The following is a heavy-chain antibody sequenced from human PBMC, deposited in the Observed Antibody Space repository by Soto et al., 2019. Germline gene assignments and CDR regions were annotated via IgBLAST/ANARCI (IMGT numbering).Heavy chain of an antibody. D-gene: IGHD3-22*01. CDR1: GYTFTGYY. J-gene: IGHJ1*01. CDR3: ARAYYYDSSGYVAEYFQH. V-gene: IGHV1-2*02. Sequence: ASVKVSCKASGYTFTGYYMHWVRQAPGQGLEWMGWINPNSGGTNYAQKFQGRVTMTRDTSISTAYMELSRLRSDDTAVYYCARAYYYDSSGYVAEYFQHWGQGTLVTVS. CDR2: INPNSGGT.